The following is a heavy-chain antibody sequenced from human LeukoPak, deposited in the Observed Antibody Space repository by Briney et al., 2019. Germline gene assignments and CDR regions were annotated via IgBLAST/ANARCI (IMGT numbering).Heavy chain of an antibody. CDR1: RFAFHNYA. Sequence: GGSLRLSCAASRFAFHNYAMTWIRQAPERGLEWVSSISVDGGDIKYTDSAKGRFTISRDNSKGTLYLQMDSLRVEDTAVYYCGKDPNGNFIGVFDFWGQGTMVTVPS. J-gene: IGHJ3*01. CDR2: ISVDGGDI. V-gene: IGHV3-23*01. CDR3: GKDPNGNFIGVFDF. D-gene: IGHD4-23*01.